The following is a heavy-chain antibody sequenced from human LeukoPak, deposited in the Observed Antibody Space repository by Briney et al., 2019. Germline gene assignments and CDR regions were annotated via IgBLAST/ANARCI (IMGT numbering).Heavy chain of an antibody. D-gene: IGHD4-17*01. V-gene: IGHV3-23*01. CDR1: GFTFTSYA. CDR2: ISSSSSST. J-gene: IGHJ4*02. CDR3: AKTLHYGHYGKFDY. Sequence: QTGGSLRLSCAASGFTFTSYAMNWVRQAPGKGLEWVSTISSSSSSTYYADSVKGRFTISRDNSKNTLYLQMNSLRAEDTAVYYSAKTLHYGHYGKFDYWGQGTLVTVSS.